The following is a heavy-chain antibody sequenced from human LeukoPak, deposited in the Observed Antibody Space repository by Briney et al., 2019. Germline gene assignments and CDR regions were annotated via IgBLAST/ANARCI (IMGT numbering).Heavy chain of an antibody. CDR2: IYNSGSA. CDR1: GGSISSSSYY. CDR3: ARGPGYCTNGICDSIDY. D-gene: IGHD2-8*01. J-gene: IGHJ4*02. Sequence: SETLSLTCTVSGGSISSSSYYWSWIRQPPGKGLEWIGYIYNSGSAIYNPSLKSRVTTAADTSKNQFSLKLSSVTAADTAVYYCARGPGYCTNGICDSIDYWGQGTLVTVSS. V-gene: IGHV4-61*01.